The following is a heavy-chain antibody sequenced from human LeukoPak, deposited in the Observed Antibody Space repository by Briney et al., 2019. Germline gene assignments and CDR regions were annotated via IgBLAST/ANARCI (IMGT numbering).Heavy chain of an antibody. Sequence: PSETLSLTCIVSGGSISSSSYYWGWIRQPPGKGLEWIGSIYYSGSTYYNPSLKSRVTISVDTSKNQFSLKLSSVTAADTAVYYCARIYSSGWDFDYWGQGTLVTVSS. CDR2: IYYSGST. CDR3: ARIYSSGWDFDY. J-gene: IGHJ4*02. V-gene: IGHV4-39*01. D-gene: IGHD6-19*01. CDR1: GGSISSSSYY.